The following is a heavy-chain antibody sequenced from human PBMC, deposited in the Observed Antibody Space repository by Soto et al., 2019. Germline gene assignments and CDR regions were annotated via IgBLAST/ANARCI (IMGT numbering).Heavy chain of an antibody. CDR2: ITESGDDT. D-gene: IGHD2-2*01. CDR3: AKLGSSSWSPHYYFDY. J-gene: IGHJ4*02. CDR1: GFTFNNYA. Sequence: EVQLLESGGGLVQPGGSLRLSCAASGFTFNNYAMGWVRQAPGKGLEWVSAITESGDDTYYIDSVKGRFTISRDNSKCTLYLQMNSLRAEDTAIYYCAKLGSSSWSPHYYFDYWGQGTLVTVSS. V-gene: IGHV3-23*01.